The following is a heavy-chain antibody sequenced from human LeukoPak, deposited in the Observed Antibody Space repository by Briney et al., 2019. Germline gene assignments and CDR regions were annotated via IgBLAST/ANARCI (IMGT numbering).Heavy chain of an antibody. J-gene: IGHJ4*02. CDR2: ISGSGGST. D-gene: IGHD2-15*01. CDR1: GFTFSSYA. V-gene: IGHV3-23*01. CDR3: AKDERYCSGGSCYRVVVY. Sequence: QPGGSLRLSCAASGFTFSSYAMSWVRQAPGKGLEWVSAISGSGGSTYYADSVKGRFTISRDNSKNTLYLQMNSLRAEDTAVYYCAKDERYCSGGSCYRVVVYWGQGTLVTASS.